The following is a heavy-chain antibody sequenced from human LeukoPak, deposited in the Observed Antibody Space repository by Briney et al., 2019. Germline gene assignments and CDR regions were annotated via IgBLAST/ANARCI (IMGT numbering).Heavy chain of an antibody. CDR2: IRGSGGST. Sequence: GGSLRLSCAASGFTFSSYAMSWVRQPPGKGLEWVSAIRGSGGSTYYADSVKGRFTISRDNSKNTLYLQMNSLRAEDTAVYYCARDGPWGPDGYWYFDRWGRGTLVTVSS. CDR3: ARDGPWGPDGYWYFDR. V-gene: IGHV3-23*01. CDR1: GFTFSSYA. J-gene: IGHJ2*01. D-gene: IGHD7-27*01.